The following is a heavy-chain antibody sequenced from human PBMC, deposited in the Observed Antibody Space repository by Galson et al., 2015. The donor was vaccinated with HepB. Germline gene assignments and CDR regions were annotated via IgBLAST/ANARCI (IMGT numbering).Heavy chain of an antibody. Sequence: TLSLTCTVSGGSISSGDYYWSWIRQPPGKGLEWIGYIYYSGSTYYNPSLKSRVTISVDTSKNQFSLKLSSVTAADTAVYYCARDFPPISSIAALRAFSPWGQGTLVTVSS. CDR2: IYYSGST. CDR1: GGSISSGDYY. CDR3: ARDFPPISSIAALRAFSP. J-gene: IGHJ5*02. V-gene: IGHV4-30-4*01. D-gene: IGHD6-6*01.